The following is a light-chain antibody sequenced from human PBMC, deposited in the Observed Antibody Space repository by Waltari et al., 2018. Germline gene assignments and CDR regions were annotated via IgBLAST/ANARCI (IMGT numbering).Light chain of an antibody. J-gene: IGKJ2*01. Sequence: IVMTQSPATLSVSPGERATLSCRASQSVGGNLAWYQQKPGQAPRLLIYGASTTATGIPARFSGSGSGTEFSLTISSLQSEDFAVYYCQQYNNWPYTFGQGTKLEIK. CDR3: QQYNNWPYT. CDR2: GAS. V-gene: IGKV3-15*01. CDR1: QSVGGN.